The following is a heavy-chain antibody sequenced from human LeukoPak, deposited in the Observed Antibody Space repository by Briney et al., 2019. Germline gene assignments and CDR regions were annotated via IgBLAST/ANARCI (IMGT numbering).Heavy chain of an antibody. CDR2: INPNSGGT. J-gene: IGHJ4*02. Sequence: ASVSVSCMASRYTFTGYYMHWVRPAPGQGLEWMGWINPNSGGTNYAQKFQGWVTMTRDTSISTAYMELSRLRSDDTAVYYCARAAAPGTWPSYYFDYWGQGTLVTVSS. CDR1: RYTFTGYY. D-gene: IGHD1-14*01. V-gene: IGHV1-2*04. CDR3: ARAAAPGTWPSYYFDY.